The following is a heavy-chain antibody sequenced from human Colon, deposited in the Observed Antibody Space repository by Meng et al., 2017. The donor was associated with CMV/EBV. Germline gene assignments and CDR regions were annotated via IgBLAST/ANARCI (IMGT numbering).Heavy chain of an antibody. CDR1: GGSISITDYY. CDR2: IFFSGTP. Sequence: GSLRLSCIVSGGSISITDYYWGWIRQPPGKGPEWIASIFFSGTPFYNPSLRSRVTISVDKSKNQFSLRLTSVTAADTAIYYCARHETYYDYGDYVPQYYFDYWGQGALVTVSS. CDR3: ARHETYYDYGDYVPQYYFDY. J-gene: IGHJ4*02. D-gene: IGHD4-17*01. V-gene: IGHV4-39*01.